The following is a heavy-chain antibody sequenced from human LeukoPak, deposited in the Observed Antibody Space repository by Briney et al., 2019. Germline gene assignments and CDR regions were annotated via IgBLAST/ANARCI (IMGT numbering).Heavy chain of an antibody. J-gene: IGHJ5*02. D-gene: IGHD6-13*01. Sequence: PSETLSLTCAVYVGSFSGYHWNWIRQAPGKGPEWIGEVNESGGTNINPSLRSRVILSVDTSMNQFSLKLVSVTAADTAVYYCARSAAYSRNWFDPWGQGTLVTVSS. CDR2: VNESGGT. CDR1: VGSFSGYH. CDR3: ARSAAYSRNWFDP. V-gene: IGHV4-34*01.